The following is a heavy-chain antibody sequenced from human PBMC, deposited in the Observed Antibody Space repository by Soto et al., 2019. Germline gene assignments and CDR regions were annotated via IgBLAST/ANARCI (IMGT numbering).Heavy chain of an antibody. Sequence: GGSLSLSCAASGFTFSNYWMSWVRHAPGKGLEWVASIKQDGSEKYYVDSVKGRFTISRDNTKNSLYLQMNSLRAEDTAMYYCARGTSFDFDDNAYYAHWGQGTLVTVSS. D-gene: IGHD3-22*01. V-gene: IGHV3-7*03. CDR3: ARGTSFDFDDNAYYAH. CDR1: GFTFSNYW. CDR2: IKQDGSEK. J-gene: IGHJ4*02.